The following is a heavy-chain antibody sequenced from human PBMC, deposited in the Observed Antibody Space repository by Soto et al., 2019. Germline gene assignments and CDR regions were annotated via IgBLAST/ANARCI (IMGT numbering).Heavy chain of an antibody. CDR1: SGSVSSSDW. V-gene: IGHV4-4*02. CDR3: ARDRDKAFDI. Sequence: QVQLQESGPGLVKPSGTLSLTCAVSSGSVSSSDWWSWVRQPPGKGLEWIGEIYHSGSTKYSPSLKSRVTISVDKSKNQFSLKVNSVTAADTAIYYCARDRDKAFDIWGQGTMVTVSS. CDR2: IYHSGST. J-gene: IGHJ3*02.